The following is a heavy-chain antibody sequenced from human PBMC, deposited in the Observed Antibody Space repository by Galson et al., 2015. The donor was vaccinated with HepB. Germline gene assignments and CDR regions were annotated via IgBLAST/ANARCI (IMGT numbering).Heavy chain of an antibody. D-gene: IGHD3-3*01. CDR2: IFYDGIT. V-gene: IGHV4-39*07. CDR1: GDSINNNTYF. J-gene: IGHJ5*02. CDR3: ARSRVSITIFGVLVYWFDP. Sequence: ETLSLTCTVSGDSINNNTYFWGWIRQPPGMGLEWIGGIFYDGITYYNPSLKSRITMSVDTSKNQFSLRLSSVTAADTAIYYCARSRVSITIFGVLVYWFDPWGQGTLVTVSS.